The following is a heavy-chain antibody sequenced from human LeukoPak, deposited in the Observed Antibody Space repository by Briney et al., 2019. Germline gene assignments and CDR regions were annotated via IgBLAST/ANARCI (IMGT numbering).Heavy chain of an antibody. CDR2: IIPILGIA. J-gene: IGHJ6*02. D-gene: IGHD5-12*01. CDR3: ARAPSGYDSPNYYYYYGMDV. Sequence: GASVKVSCKASGGTFSSYAISWVRQAPGQGLEWMGRIIPILGIANYAQKFQGRVTITADKSTSTAYMELSSLRSEDTAVYYCARAPSGYDSPNYYYYYGMDVWGQGTTVTVSS. CDR1: GGTFSSYA. V-gene: IGHV1-69*04.